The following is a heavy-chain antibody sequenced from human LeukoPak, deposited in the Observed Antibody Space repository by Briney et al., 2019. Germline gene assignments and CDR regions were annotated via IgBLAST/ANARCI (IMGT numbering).Heavy chain of an antibody. CDR3: ARGYCSGGSCYLLFYGMDV. J-gene: IGHJ6*04. D-gene: IGHD2-15*01. CDR1: GYTFTSYY. Sequence: ASVKVSCKASGYTFTSYYMHWVRQAPGQGLEWMGIINPSGGSTSYAQKFQGRVTMTRDTSTSTVYMELSSLRSEDTAVYYCARGYCSGGSCYLLFYGMDVWGKGTTVTVSP. V-gene: IGHV1-46*01. CDR2: INPSGGST.